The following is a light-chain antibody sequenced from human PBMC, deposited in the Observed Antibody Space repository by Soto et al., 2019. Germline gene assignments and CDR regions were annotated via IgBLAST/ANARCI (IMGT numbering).Light chain of an antibody. Sequence: EIVLTQSPSTLSLSPGERATLSCIASQSVSSSFLAWYQQKPGQAPRLLIYAASRRATGIPDRFSGSGSGTDFTLTISRLEPEDFAVYYCQQYGSSGFSFGPGTKVDI. CDR2: AAS. CDR1: QSVSSSF. J-gene: IGKJ3*01. V-gene: IGKV3-20*01. CDR3: QQYGSSGFS.